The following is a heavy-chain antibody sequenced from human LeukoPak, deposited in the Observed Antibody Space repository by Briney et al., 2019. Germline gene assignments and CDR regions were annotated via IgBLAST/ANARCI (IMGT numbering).Heavy chain of an antibody. CDR1: GGSINTDNYY. J-gene: IGHJ5*02. D-gene: IGHD2-2*03. Sequence: PSETLSLTCTVSGGSINTDNYYWGWLRQPPGKGLEWIGNIFYSGSTYYSPSLKSRVTISVDTSKNQFSLKLSSVPAADTAVYYCARLLRVGYCSTTTCNWFDPWGQGTLVTVSS. CDR2: IFYSGST. V-gene: IGHV4-39*07. CDR3: ARLLRVGYCSTTTCNWFDP.